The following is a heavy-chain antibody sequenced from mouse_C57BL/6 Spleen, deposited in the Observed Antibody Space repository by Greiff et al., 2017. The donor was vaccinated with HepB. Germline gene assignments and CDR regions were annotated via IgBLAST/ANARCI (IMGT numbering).Heavy chain of an antibody. Sequence: QVQLQQPGAELVKPGASVKVSCKASGYTFTSYWMHWVKQRPGQGLEWIGRIHPSDSDTNYNQKFKGKATLTVDKSSSTAYMPLSSLTSEDSAVYYCARSYGNFYAMDYWGQGTSVTVSS. CDR1: GYTFTSYW. J-gene: IGHJ4*01. V-gene: IGHV1-74*01. D-gene: IGHD2-1*01. CDR2: IHPSDSDT. CDR3: ARSYGNFYAMDY.